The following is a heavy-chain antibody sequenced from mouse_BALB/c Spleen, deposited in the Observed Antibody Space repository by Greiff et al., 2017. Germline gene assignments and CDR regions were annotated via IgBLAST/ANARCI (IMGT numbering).Heavy chain of an antibody. CDR3: ARSYYRFYYFDY. V-gene: IGHV5-9*03. CDR1: GFTFSSYT. CDR2: ISSGGGNT. J-gene: IGHJ2*01. Sequence: EVQLVESGGGLVKPGGSLKLSCAASGFTFSSYTMSWVRQTPEKRLEWVATISSGGGNTYYPDSVKGRFTISRDNAKNNLYLQMSSLRSEDTALYYCARSYYRFYYFDYWGQGTTLTVSS. D-gene: IGHD2-14*01.